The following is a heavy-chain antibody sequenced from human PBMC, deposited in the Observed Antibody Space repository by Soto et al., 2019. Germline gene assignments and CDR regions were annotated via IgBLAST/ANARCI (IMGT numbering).Heavy chain of an antibody. Sequence: SETLSLTCAVYGGSFSGYYWSWIRQPPGKGLEWIGEINHSGSTNYNPSLKSRVTISVDTSKNQFSLKLGSVTAADTAVYYCARAGGVSLDGPPPTPIVVVPAAYDYWGQGTLVTVSS. CDR3: ARAGGVSLDGPPPTPIVVVPAAYDY. D-gene: IGHD2-2*01. V-gene: IGHV4-34*01. J-gene: IGHJ4*02. CDR1: GGSFSGYY. CDR2: INHSGST.